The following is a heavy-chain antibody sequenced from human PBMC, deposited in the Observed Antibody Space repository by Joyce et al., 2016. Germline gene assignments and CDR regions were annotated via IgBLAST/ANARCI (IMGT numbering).Heavy chain of an antibody. CDR2: IRSKAYGGTT. D-gene: IGHD2-15*01. Sequence: EVQLVESGGGLVKPGRSLRLSCTSSGFIFGDYAMNWFRQAPGKGLELVGFIRSKAYGGTTDYAASVKGRFTISRDDSKSIAYLQMNSLKTEDTAVYYCTRIGDCSGGSCYEGGFDPWGQGTLVTVSS. CDR3: TRIGDCSGGSCYEGGFDP. J-gene: IGHJ5*02. CDR1: GFIFGDYA. V-gene: IGHV3-49*05.